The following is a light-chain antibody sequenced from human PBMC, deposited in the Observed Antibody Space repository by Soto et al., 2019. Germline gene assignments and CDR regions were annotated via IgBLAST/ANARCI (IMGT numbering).Light chain of an antibody. CDR3: QHCGSSANT. J-gene: IGKJ2*01. CDR2: DIS. CDR1: QSVGSSN. Sequence: EIVLTQSPGTLSLSPGERATLSCRASQSVGSSNLAWYQQKSGQAPRLLIYDISSRATGIPDRFSGSGSGTDFTLTISRLEPEDFAVYYCQHCGSSANTFGQGTKLEIK. V-gene: IGKV3-20*01.